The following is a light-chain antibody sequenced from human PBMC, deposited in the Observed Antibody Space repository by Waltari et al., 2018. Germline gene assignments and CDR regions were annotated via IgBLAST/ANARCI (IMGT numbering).Light chain of an antibody. CDR1: QSVLYSSNNKNY. Sequence: DIVMTQSPDSLAVSLGERATINCKSSQSVLYSSNNKNYLAWYQQKPRQPPKLLIYWASTRETRVPDRFSGSESGTDFTLTISSLQAEDVAVYYCQQYYSTPLTFGPGTKVGIK. V-gene: IGKV4-1*01. J-gene: IGKJ3*01. CDR2: WAS. CDR3: QQYYSTPLT.